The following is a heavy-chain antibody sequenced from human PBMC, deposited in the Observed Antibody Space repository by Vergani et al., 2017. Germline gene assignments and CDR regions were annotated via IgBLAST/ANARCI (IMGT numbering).Heavy chain of an antibody. CDR1: GFTFSSYG. CDR3: ARAPVVSGYYYLDY. V-gene: IGHV3-33*01. D-gene: IGHD3-22*01. Sequence: QVQLVESGGGVVQPGRSLRLSCAASGFTFSSYGMHWVRQAPGKGLEWVAVIWYDGSNKYYADSVKGRFTISRDNAKNSLYLQMNSLRAEDTAVYYCARAPVVSGYYYLDYWGQGTLVTVSS. CDR2: IWYDGSNK. J-gene: IGHJ4*02.